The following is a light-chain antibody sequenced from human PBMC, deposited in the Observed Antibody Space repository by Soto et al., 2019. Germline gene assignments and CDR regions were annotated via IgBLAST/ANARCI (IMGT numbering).Light chain of an antibody. CDR3: QQYASSPLT. Sequence: EIELTQSPGTLSLSPGERATLSCRASQSVSSSYLAWYQQKPGQAPRPLIYDASSRATGIPDRFSGSGSGTDFTLTISRLQPEDFAVFYCQQYASSPLTFGGGTKVELK. CDR2: DAS. J-gene: IGKJ4*01. CDR1: QSVSSSY. V-gene: IGKV3-20*01.